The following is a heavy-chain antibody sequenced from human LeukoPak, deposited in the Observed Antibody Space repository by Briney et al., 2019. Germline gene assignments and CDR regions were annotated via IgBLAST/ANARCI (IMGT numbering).Heavy chain of an antibody. Sequence: GGSLRLSCAASGFTFTTYAMSWVRQAPGMGPEWVSTISNDGGDTYYADSVKGRLSISRDNSKNTLYLQINSLRAEDTAMFYCAKSMSTAYRGFFDYWGQGTLVSVSS. D-gene: IGHD5-18*01. CDR3: AKSMSTAYRGFFDY. CDR2: ISNDGGDT. V-gene: IGHV3-23*01. J-gene: IGHJ4*02. CDR1: GFTFTTYA.